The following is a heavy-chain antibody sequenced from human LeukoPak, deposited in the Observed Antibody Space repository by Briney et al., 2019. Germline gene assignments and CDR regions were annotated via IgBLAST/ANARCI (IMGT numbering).Heavy chain of an antibody. Sequence: SETLSLTCTVSGGSISSGGYYWSWIRQHPGKGLEWIGYIYYSGSTYYNPSLKSRVTISVDTSKNQFSLKLSSVTAANTAVYYCARSTTVTTFFDYWGQGTLVTVSS. J-gene: IGHJ4*02. V-gene: IGHV4-31*03. CDR1: GGSISSGGYY. D-gene: IGHD4-17*01. CDR3: ARSTTVTTFFDY. CDR2: IYYSGST.